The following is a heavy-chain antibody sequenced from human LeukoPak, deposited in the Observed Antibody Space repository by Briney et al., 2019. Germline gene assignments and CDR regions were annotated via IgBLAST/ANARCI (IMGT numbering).Heavy chain of an antibody. Sequence: GGSLRLSCAASGFSFSNFWMYWVRQPPGKGLVWVSRVTGDGSSTTYADSVKGRFTISRDNSKNTLYLQMNSLRAEDTAVYYCAKAHLLYYYDSSGYPAFDYWGQGTLVTVSS. CDR3: AKAHLLYYYDSSGYPAFDY. CDR1: GFSFSNFW. J-gene: IGHJ4*02. D-gene: IGHD3-22*01. V-gene: IGHV3-74*01. CDR2: VTGDGSST.